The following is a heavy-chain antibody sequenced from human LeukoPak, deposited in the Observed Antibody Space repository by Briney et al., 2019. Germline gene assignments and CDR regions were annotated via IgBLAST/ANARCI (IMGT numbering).Heavy chain of an antibody. CDR3: ARGYDSFDY. CDR2: ISSSSSYI. CDR1: GFSFSSYN. Sequence: GGSLRLSCVASGFSFSSYNMNWVRQAPGRGLEWVSSISSSSSYIYYADSVKGRFTISRDNVKNSLYLQMNSLRAEDTAVYYCARGYDSFDYWGQGALVTVPS. D-gene: IGHD5-12*01. V-gene: IGHV3-21*01. J-gene: IGHJ4*02.